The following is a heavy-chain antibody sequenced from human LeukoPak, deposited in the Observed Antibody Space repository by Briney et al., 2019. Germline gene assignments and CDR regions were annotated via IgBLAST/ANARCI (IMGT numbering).Heavy chain of an antibody. J-gene: IGHJ4*02. CDR1: GFNFSSYA. V-gene: IGHV4-34*01. D-gene: IGHD3-9*01. CDR2: INHSGST. Sequence: GSLRLSCAAPGFNFSSYAMGWIRQPPGKGLEWIGEINHSGSTNYNPSLKSRVTISVDTYKNQFSLKLSSVTAADTAVYYCARGDAYYDILTGYPVRVFDYWGQGTLVTVSS. CDR3: ARGDAYYDILTGYPVRVFDY.